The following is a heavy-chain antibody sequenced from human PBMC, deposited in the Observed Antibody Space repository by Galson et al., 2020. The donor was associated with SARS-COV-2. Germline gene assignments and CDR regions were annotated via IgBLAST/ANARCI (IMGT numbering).Heavy chain of an antibody. V-gene: IGHV5-51*01. Sequence: GESLKISCKGSGYTFTSYWIGWVRQMPGKGLEWMGVIFPNDYETIYSPSFEGQVIISADKSVDTAYLQWTSLKASDTAMYFCARSGYSYGYPSDYWGQGTLVTV. D-gene: IGHD5-18*01. J-gene: IGHJ4*02. CDR1: GYTFTSYW. CDR2: IFPNDYET. CDR3: ARSGYSYGYPSDY.